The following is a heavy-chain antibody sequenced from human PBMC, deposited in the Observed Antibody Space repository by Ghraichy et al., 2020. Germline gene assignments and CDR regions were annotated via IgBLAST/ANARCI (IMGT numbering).Heavy chain of an antibody. CDR1: GFTFSSYP. CDR3: AKDRSLLRGRGSFDD. V-gene: IGHV3-23*01. D-gene: IGHD2-15*01. Sequence: GGSLRLSCAASGFTFSSYPMSWVRQAPGKGLEWVSSISGSGGSTYYADSVKGRFTISRDNSKNTLYLQMNSLRAEDTAVYYCAKDRSLLRGRGSFDDWGQGTLVTVSS. CDR2: ISGSGGST. J-gene: IGHJ4*02.